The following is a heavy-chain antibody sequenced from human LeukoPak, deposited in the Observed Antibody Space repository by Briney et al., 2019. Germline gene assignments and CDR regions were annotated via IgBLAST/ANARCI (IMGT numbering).Heavy chain of an antibody. CDR3: ASSGDYERRRGAVDI. J-gene: IGHJ3*02. CDR1: GGTFSSYA. Sequence: SVKVSCKASGGTFSSYAISWVRQAPGQGLEWMGGIIPIFGTANYAQKFQGRVTITADESTSTAYMELSSLRSEDTAVYYCASSGDYERRRGAVDIWGQGTMVTVSS. V-gene: IGHV1-69*13. CDR2: IIPIFGTA. D-gene: IGHD2-21*02.